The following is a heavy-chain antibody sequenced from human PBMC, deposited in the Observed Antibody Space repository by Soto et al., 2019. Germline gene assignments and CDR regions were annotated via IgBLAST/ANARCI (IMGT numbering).Heavy chain of an antibody. J-gene: IGHJ4*02. Sequence: PGGSLRLSCAASGFTFDDYTMHWVRQAPGKGLEWVSLISWDGGSTYYADSVKGRFTISRDNSKNSLYLQMNSLRTEDTALYYCAKGNSVGDYYDSSGYSPSFDYWGQGTLVTVSS. CDR3: AKGNSVGDYYDSSGYSPSFDY. V-gene: IGHV3-43*01. CDR2: ISWDGGST. CDR1: GFTFDDYT. D-gene: IGHD3-22*01.